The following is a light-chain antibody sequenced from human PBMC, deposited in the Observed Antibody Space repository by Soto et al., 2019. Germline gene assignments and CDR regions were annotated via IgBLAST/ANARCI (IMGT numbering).Light chain of an antibody. V-gene: IGKV3-15*01. CDR1: QSVSSN. CDR3: QQYNNWPQT. CDR2: DAS. Sequence: EIVMTQSPATLSVSPGERATLSCRASQSVSSNLAWYQQKPGQAPRLLINDASTRATGIPARYSGSGSGTEFTLTISSLPSEDYAVYCCQQYNNWPQTFGQGTTVEIK. J-gene: IGKJ1*01.